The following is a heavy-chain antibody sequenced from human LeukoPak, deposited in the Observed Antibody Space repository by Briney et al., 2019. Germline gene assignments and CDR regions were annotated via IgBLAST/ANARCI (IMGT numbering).Heavy chain of an antibody. CDR3: ARVGRVAGTPGGWFDP. D-gene: IGHD6-19*01. CDR1: GYTFTIYG. Sequence: ASVKVSCKASGYTFTIYGISWVRQAPGQGLEWMGWINPNSGGTNYAQKFQGRVTMTRDTSISTAYMELSRLRSDDTAVYYCARVGRVAGTPGGWFDPWGQGTLVTVSS. V-gene: IGHV1-2*02. J-gene: IGHJ5*02. CDR2: INPNSGGT.